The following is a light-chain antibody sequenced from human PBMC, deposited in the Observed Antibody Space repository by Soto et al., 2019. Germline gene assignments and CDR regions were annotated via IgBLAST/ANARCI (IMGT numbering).Light chain of an antibody. V-gene: IGLV2-14*01. CDR3: SSSTNSSVV. Sequence: QSALTQPASVSGSPGQSITISCTGTSSDVGGYNYVSWYQQHPGKAPKLMIYEVSNRPSGVSNRFSGSKSGNTASLTNSGLQADYEAGDFGSSSTNSSVVVSGGTKLTVL. CDR2: EVS. CDR1: SSDVGGYNY. J-gene: IGLJ2*01.